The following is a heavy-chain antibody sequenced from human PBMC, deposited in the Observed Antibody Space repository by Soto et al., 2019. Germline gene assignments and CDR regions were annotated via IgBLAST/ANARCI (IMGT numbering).Heavy chain of an antibody. J-gene: IGHJ4*02. CDR1: GFTFDDYA. V-gene: IGHV3-23*01. D-gene: IGHD5-12*01. Sequence: GGSLRLSCAASGFTFDDYAMHWVRQAPGKGLEWVSGISCSGGSIYYAGSVKGRFTISRDNSKNTLYLQMNSLRAEDTAVYYCAKDFSGYDLANYWGQGTLVTVSS. CDR3: AKDFSGYDLANY. CDR2: ISCSGGSI.